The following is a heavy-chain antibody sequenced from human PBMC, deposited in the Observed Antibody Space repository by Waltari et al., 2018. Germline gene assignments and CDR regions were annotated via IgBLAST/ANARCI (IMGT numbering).Heavy chain of an antibody. J-gene: IGHJ4*02. CDR2: ISGSGRST. CDR1: GFTFSSYA. Sequence: EVQLLESGGGLVQPGGSLRLSCAASGFTFSSYAMSWVREAPGTGVGWVAAISGSGRSTYYADSVKGRFTISRDHSKNTLYLQMNSLRAEDTAVYYCAGGGYYYDSSGYHHSDYWGQGTLVTVSS. D-gene: IGHD3-22*01. V-gene: IGHV3-23*01. CDR3: AGGGYYYDSSGYHHSDY.